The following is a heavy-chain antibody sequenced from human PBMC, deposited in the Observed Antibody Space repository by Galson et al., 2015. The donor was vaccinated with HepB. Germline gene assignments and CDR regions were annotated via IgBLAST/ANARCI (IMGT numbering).Heavy chain of an antibody. J-gene: IGHJ4*02. CDR2: ISSSSSYT. CDR3: ARGWYDYVWGSYRPGNFDY. V-gene: IGHV3-11*06. Sequence: LRLSCAASGFTFSDYYMSWIRQAPGKGLEWVSYISSSSSYTNYADSVKGRFTISRDNAKNSLYLQMNSLRAEDTAVYYCARGWYDYVWGSYRPGNFDYWGQGTLVTVSS. D-gene: IGHD3-16*02. CDR1: GFTFSDYY.